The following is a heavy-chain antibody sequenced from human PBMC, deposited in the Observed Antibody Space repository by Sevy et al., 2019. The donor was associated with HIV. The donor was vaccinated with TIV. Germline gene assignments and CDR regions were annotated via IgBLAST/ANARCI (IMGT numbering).Heavy chain of an antibody. Sequence: SETLSLTCTVSGYSISSGYYWGWIRQPPGKGLEWIGSIYHSGSTYYNPSLKSRVTISVDTSKNQFSLKLSSVTAADTAVYYCARDPGSRGWYPMYNWFDPWGQGTLVTVSS. CDR3: ARDPGSRGWYPMYNWFDP. D-gene: IGHD6-19*01. J-gene: IGHJ5*02. CDR1: GYSISSGYY. CDR2: IYHSGST. V-gene: IGHV4-38-2*02.